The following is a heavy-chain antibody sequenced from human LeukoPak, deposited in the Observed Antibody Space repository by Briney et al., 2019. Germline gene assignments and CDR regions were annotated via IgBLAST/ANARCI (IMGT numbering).Heavy chain of an antibody. CDR2: IYYSGST. D-gene: IGHD5-18*01. CDR1: GGSISSSSYY. CDR3: ARSQVDTAMVIGD. V-gene: IGHV4-39*01. J-gene: IGHJ4*02. Sequence: SETLSLTCPVSGGSISSSSYYWGWIRQPPGKGLEWIGSIYYSGSTYYNPSLKSRVTISVDTSKNQFSLKLSSVTAADTAVYYCARSQVDTAMVIGDWGQGTLVTVSS.